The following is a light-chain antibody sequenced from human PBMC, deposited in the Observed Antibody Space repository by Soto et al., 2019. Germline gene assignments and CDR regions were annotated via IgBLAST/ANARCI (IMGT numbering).Light chain of an antibody. J-gene: IGLJ3*02. Sequence: QSALTQPPSASGSRGQSVTIACTGTSSDVGGYNYVSWYQQHPGKAPKLMIYEVSKRPSGVPDRFSGSKSGNTASLTVSGLQVEDEADYYCSSYAGSNNLGVFGGGTKVTVL. CDR3: SSYAGSNNLGV. CDR2: EVS. CDR1: SSDVGGYNY. V-gene: IGLV2-8*01.